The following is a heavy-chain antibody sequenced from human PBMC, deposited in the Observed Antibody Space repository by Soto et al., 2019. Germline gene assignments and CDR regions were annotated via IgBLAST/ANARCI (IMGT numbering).Heavy chain of an antibody. D-gene: IGHD2-2*01. J-gene: IGHJ4*02. CDR2: IWYDGSNK. V-gene: IGHV3-33*01. CDR3: ERDEGGYCSSTSCYSPGY. CDR1: GFTFSSYG. Sequence: QVQLVESGGGVVQPGRSLRLSCAASGFTFSSYGMHWVRQAPGKGLEWVAVIWYDGSNKYYADSVKGRFTISRDNSKNTLYLQMNSLRAEDTAVYYCERDEGGYCSSTSCYSPGYWGQGTLVTVSS.